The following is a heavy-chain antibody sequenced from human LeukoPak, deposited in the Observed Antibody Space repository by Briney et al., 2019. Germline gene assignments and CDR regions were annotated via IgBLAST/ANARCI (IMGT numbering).Heavy chain of an antibody. D-gene: IGHD6-19*01. CDR3: AKRGSGWYEDYYYYMDV. CDR2: ISGSGGST. V-gene: IGHV3-23*01. Sequence: GGSLRLSCAASGFTFSSYAMCWVRQAPGEGLEWVSAISGSGGSTYYADSLKGGVTLSRDNSKNTLYLQMNSLRAEDTAVYYCAKRGSGWYEDYYYYMDVWGKGTTVTVSS. CDR1: GFTFSSYA. J-gene: IGHJ6*03.